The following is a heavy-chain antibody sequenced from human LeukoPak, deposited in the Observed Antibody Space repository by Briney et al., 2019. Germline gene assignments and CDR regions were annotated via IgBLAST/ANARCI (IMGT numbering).Heavy chain of an antibody. CDR3: ARAQTTLLLDY. Sequence: GGSLRLSCAASGFAFSSYVMTWVRQAPGKGLDGVSSISFNGDNTYYADSVKGRFTISRDNSKNTLSPQMDSLRAEDTAVYYCARAQTTLLLDYWGQGTLVTVSS. D-gene: IGHD4-11*01. V-gene: IGHV3-23*01. CDR1: GFAFSSYV. J-gene: IGHJ4*02. CDR2: ISFNGDNT.